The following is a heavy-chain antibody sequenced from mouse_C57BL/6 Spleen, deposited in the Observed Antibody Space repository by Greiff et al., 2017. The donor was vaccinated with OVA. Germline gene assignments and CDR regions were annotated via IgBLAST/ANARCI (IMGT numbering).Heavy chain of an antibody. V-gene: IGHV1-53*01. CDR1: GYTFTSYW. J-gene: IGHJ2*01. CDR3: AKDSSGYVDYFDY. D-gene: IGHD3-2*02. CDR2: INPSNGGT. Sequence: QVQLKQPGTELVKPGASVKLSCKASGYTFTSYWMHWVKQRPGQGLEWIGNINPSNGGTNYNEKFKSKATLTVDKSSSTAYMQLSSLTSEDSAVYYCAKDSSGYVDYFDYWGQGTTLTVSS.